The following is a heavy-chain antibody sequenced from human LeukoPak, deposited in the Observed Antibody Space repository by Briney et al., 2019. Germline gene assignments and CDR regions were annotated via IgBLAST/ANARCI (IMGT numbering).Heavy chain of an antibody. CDR1: GYTFTGYY. CDR3: ARGNDYGDYRYFQH. CDR2: INPNSGGT. V-gene: IGHV1-2*02. D-gene: IGHD4-17*01. J-gene: IGHJ1*01. Sequence: ASVKVSCTASGYTFTGYYMHWVRQAPGQGLEWMGWINPNSGGTNYAQKFQGRVTMTRDTSISTAYMELSRLRSDDTAVYYCARGNDYGDYRYFQHWGQGTLVTVSS.